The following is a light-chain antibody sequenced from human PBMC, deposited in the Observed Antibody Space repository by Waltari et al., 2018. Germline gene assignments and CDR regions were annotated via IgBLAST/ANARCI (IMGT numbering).Light chain of an antibody. CDR2: DAS. J-gene: IGKJ1*01. V-gene: IGKV1-5*01. CDR3: QQYNSYSPT. CDR1: RSISSW. Sequence: DIQMTQSPSTLSASVGDRVTITCRARRSISSWLAWSQQKPGKAPKLLIYDASRLDSGVPSRFSGSGSGTEFTLTISSLQPDDFATYYCQQYNSYSPTFGQGTKVEIK.